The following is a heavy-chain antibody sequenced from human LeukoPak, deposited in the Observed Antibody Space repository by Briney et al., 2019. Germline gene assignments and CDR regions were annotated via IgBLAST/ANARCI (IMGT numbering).Heavy chain of an antibody. J-gene: IGHJ4*02. D-gene: IGHD3-10*01. Sequence: PGGSLRLSCAASGFTFGSYAMSWVRQAPGKGLEWVSAISGSGGSTYYADSVKGRFTISRDNSKNTLYLQMNSLRAEDTAVYYCAKPPGSGSYYTYYFDYWGQGTLVTVSS. CDR1: GFTFGSYA. V-gene: IGHV3-23*01. CDR2: ISGSGGST. CDR3: AKPPGSGSYYTYYFDY.